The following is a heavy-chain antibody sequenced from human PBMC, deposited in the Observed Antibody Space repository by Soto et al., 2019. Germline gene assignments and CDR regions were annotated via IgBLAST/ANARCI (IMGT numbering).Heavy chain of an antibody. J-gene: IGHJ4*02. D-gene: IGHD3-10*01. Sequence: QVQLQESGPGLVKPSQTLSLTCTVSGGSISSGGYYWSWIRQHTGKGLEWIGYIYYSGSTYYNPSIQSRVTISVATSKNQFSLKLSSVTAADTAVYYCARFPPYYGSGSYPYWGQGTLVTVSS. V-gene: IGHV4-31*03. CDR2: IYYSGST. CDR1: GGSISSGGYY. CDR3: ARFPPYYGSGSYPY.